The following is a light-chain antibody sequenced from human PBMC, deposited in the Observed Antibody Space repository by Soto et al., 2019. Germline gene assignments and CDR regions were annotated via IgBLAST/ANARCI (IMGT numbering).Light chain of an antibody. J-gene: IGKJ1*01. CDR2: QAS. Sequence: DIQMTQSPSTLSASVGDRVTITCRASESIDIWLAWYQQKPGKAPHLLIYQASNLESGVPSRFSGSGSGTEFTLTISSLQPDDFASYYCQHHKIYPRTFGQGTKVEI. V-gene: IGKV1-5*03. CDR1: ESIDIW. CDR3: QHHKIYPRT.